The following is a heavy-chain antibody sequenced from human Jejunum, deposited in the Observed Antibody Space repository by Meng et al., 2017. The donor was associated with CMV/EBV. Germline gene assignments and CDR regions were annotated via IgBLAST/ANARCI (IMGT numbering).Heavy chain of an antibody. J-gene: IGHJ4*02. CDR1: GFTVSSYG. D-gene: IGHD2/OR15-2a*01. Sequence: VSVSGGDLVQPWGSLRLSCVGSGFTVSSYGMTWVRQAPGKGLEWVSGTSGGGGTTYYADSVKGRFTISRDNSKNTLYLQMNSLRAEDTALYYCAAVGTTPEWGQGTLVTVSS. CDR3: AAVGTTPE. CDR2: TSGGGGTT. V-gene: IGHV3-23*01.